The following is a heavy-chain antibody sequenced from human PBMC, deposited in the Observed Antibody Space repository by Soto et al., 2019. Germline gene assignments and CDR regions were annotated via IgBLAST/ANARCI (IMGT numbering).Heavy chain of an antibody. J-gene: IGHJ4*02. D-gene: IGHD5-12*01. CDR3: ARGVEGYNFGAVY. CDR2: IIPKLGSA. V-gene: IGHV1-69*01. CDR1: GGGNLRDYR. Sequence: QVQLVQSGAEVKEPGSSVKVSCKASGGGNLRDYRTTWVRRAPGQGLEWMGGIIPKLGSANYAQKFQGRVTINADESTNSVYMELRSLRSDDTAVYYCARGVEGYNFGAVYWGQGTPVTVSS.